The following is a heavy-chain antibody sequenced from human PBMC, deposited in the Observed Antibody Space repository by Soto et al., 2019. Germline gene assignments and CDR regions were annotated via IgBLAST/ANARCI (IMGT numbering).Heavy chain of an antibody. Sequence: ASVKVSCKASGYPFTPYDVHWVRRATGQGLEWMGWMNPNSGNTGYAQKFQGRVTMTRNTSIGTAYMELSSLRSEDTAVYYCARGLGLGYCGVGSCSQFDYWGQGTLVTVSS. CDR3: ARGLGLGYCGVGSCSQFDY. V-gene: IGHV1-8*01. CDR1: GYPFTPYD. J-gene: IGHJ4*02. D-gene: IGHD2-15*01. CDR2: MNPNSGNT.